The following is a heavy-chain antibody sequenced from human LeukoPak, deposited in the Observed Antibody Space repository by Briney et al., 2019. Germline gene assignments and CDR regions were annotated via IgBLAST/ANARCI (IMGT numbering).Heavy chain of an antibody. CDR1: GFTFSSYA. CDR2: ISGSGGST. V-gene: IGHV3-23*01. CDR3: AKDLEAGSSWYGRVFDC. D-gene: IGHD6-13*01. Sequence: GGSLRLSCAASGFTFSSYAMSWVRQAPGKGLEWVSTISGSGGSTYYADSVKGRFSISRDNSKNTLYLQMNSLRAEDAAIYYCAKDLEAGSSWYGRVFDCWGQGTLVTVSS. J-gene: IGHJ4*02.